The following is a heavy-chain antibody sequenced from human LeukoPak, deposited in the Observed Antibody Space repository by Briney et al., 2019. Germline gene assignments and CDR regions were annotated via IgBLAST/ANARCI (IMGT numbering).Heavy chain of an antibody. V-gene: IGHV3-11*06. CDR2: ISSDNTYT. CDR3: VRGGPYGDYDAY. CDR1: GFTSSDYY. Sequence: PGGSLRLSCAVSGFTSSDYYMSWGRQAPGKEMECVSYISSDNTYTNYADSVRGRFTISRDNAKNSLYLQMNSLRAEDTAVYYCVRGGPYGDYDAYWGQGTLVTVSS. J-gene: IGHJ4*02. D-gene: IGHD4-17*01.